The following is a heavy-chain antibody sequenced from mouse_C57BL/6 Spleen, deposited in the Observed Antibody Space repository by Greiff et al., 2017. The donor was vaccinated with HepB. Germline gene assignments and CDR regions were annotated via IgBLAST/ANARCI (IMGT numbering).Heavy chain of an antibody. D-gene: IGHD2-2*01. CDR2: IHPNSGST. Sequence: QVQLQQPGAELVKPGASVKLSCKASGYTFTSYWMDWVKQGPGQGLEWIGMIHPNSGSTNYNEKFKSKATLTVDKPSSTAYMQLSSLTSEDSAVYYCASNSHGYYFDYWGQGTTLTVSS. J-gene: IGHJ2*01. CDR3: ASNSHGYYFDY. CDR1: GYTFTSYW. V-gene: IGHV1-64*01.